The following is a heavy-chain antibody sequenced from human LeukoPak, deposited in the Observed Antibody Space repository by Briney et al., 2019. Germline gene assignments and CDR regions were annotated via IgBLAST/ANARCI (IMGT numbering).Heavy chain of an antibody. CDR3: ARGIGATMVRGVRVFRSWFDP. D-gene: IGHD3-10*01. V-gene: IGHV1-8*01. CDR2: MNPNSGNT. CDR1: GYTFTSYD. Sequence: ASVKVSCKASGYTFTSYDINWVRQATGQGLEWMGWMNPNSGNTGYAQKFQGRVTMTRNTSISTAYMELSSLRSEDTAVYYCARGIGATMVRGVRVFRSWFDPWGQGTLVTVSS. J-gene: IGHJ5*02.